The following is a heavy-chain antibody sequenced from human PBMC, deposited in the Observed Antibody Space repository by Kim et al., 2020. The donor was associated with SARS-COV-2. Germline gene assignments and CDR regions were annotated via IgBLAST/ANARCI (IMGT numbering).Heavy chain of an antibody. D-gene: IGHD3-16*01. CDR2: INPSGGST. Sequence: ASVKVSCKASGYTFTSYYMHWVRQAPGQGLEWMGIINPSGGSTSYAQKFQGRVTMTRDTSTSTVYMELSSLRSEDTAVYYCARGLGVSTSRGGNWYFDLWGRGTLVTVSS. J-gene: IGHJ2*01. CDR3: ARGLGVSTSRGGNWYFDL. CDR1: GYTFTSYY. V-gene: IGHV1-46*01.